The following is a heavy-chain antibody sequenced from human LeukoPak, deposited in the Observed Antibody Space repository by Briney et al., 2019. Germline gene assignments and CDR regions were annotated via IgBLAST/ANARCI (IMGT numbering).Heavy chain of an antibody. CDR1: GYTFTSYA. CDR3: ARDSSGLGFDY. Sequence: ASVKVSCKASGYTFTSYAISWVRQAPGQGLEWMGGIIPIFGTANYAQKFQGRVTITADESTSTAYMELSSLRSEDTAVYYCARDSSGLGFDYWGQGTLVTVSS. V-gene: IGHV1-69*13. CDR2: IIPIFGTA. J-gene: IGHJ4*02. D-gene: IGHD3-22*01.